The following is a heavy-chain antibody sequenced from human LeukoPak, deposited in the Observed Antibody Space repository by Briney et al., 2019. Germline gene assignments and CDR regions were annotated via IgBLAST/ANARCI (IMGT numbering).Heavy chain of an antibody. CDR1: EGTFSTYA. CDR2: IIPIFGTA. D-gene: IGHD4-23*01. Sequence: SVKVSCKASEGTFSTYAINWVRQAPGQGLEWMGGIIPIFGTANYAQKFQGRVTITAVESMTTAYMELSSLRSEDTAVYYCARGWLAETTVVTPYNYWGQGTLVTVSS. V-gene: IGHV1-69*01. J-gene: IGHJ4*02. CDR3: ARGWLAETTVVTPYNY.